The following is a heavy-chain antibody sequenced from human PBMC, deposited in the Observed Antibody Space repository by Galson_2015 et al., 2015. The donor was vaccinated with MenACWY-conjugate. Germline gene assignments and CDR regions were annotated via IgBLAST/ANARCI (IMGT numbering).Heavy chain of an antibody. V-gene: IGHV3-21*01. CDR1: GFSFNSHS. CDR2: IVSTSGYL. Sequence: SLRLSCAASGFSFNSHSMNWVRQAPGQGLGWVSSIVSTSGYLYYADSVKGRFTISRDNAKNSLYLQMHSLRAEDTAVYYCTTMYSRSWGQGTLVTVPS. D-gene: IGHD6-13*01. J-gene: IGHJ5*02. CDR3: TTMYSRS.